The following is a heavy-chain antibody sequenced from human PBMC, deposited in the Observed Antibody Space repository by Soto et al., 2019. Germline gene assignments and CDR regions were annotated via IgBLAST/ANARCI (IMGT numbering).Heavy chain of an antibody. V-gene: IGHV3-23*01. Sequence: EVQLLESGGGLVQPGGSLRLSCAASGFTFTNYAMTWVRQAPGQGLEWVSTISAGGSTTFYADSVKGRFTVSRDTSKNTLFLQMNSLRLDDTAVYFCARGTLGPDFWGQGTLVTVSS. CDR2: ISAGGSTT. D-gene: IGHD3-16*01. CDR1: GFTFTNYA. CDR3: ARGTLGPDF. J-gene: IGHJ4*02.